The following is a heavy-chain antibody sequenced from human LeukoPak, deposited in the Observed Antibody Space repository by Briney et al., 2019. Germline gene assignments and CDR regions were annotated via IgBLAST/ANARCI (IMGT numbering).Heavy chain of an antibody. Sequence: GASVKVSCKASGYTFTGYYMHWVRQAPGQGLEWMGRINPNSGGTNYAQKFQGRVTMTRDTSISTAYMELSRLRSDDTAVYYCAREFDGSASGAGYWGQGTLVTVSS. J-gene: IGHJ4*02. CDR3: AREFDGSASGAGY. CDR1: GYTFTGYY. CDR2: INPNSGGT. V-gene: IGHV1-2*06. D-gene: IGHD1-26*01.